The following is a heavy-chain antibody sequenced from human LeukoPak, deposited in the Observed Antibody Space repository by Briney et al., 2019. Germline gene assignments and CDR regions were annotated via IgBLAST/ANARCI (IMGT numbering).Heavy chain of an antibody. CDR2: ISAYNGNT. Sequence: ASVKVSCKASGYTFTNYGISWVRQAPGQGLEWMGWISAYNGNTNYAQKLQGGVTMTTDTSTSTAYMELRSLRSDDTAVYYCARDGTYSSSWYGIDYWGQGTLVTVSS. J-gene: IGHJ4*02. CDR1: GYTFTNYG. D-gene: IGHD6-13*01. V-gene: IGHV1-18*01. CDR3: ARDGTYSSSWYGIDY.